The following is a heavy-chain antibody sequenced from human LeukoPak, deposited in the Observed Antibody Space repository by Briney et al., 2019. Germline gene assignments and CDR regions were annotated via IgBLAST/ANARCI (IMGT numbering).Heavy chain of an antibody. CDR1: GGSISGYY. CDR3: ARTTEGGYTYGYFYYYYMDV. J-gene: IGHJ6*03. Sequence: SETLSLTCTVSGGSISGYYWSWIRQPPGKGLEWIGYLHYSGSTNYNPSLKSRVTISVDTSKKQFSLKLSSVTAADTAVYYCARTTEGGYTYGYFYYYYMDVWGKGTTVTISS. D-gene: IGHD5-18*01. CDR2: LHYSGST. V-gene: IGHV4-59*01.